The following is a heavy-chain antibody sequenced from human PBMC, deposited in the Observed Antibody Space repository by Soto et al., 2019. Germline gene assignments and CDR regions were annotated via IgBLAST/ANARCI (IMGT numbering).Heavy chain of an antibody. D-gene: IGHD5-12*01. V-gene: IGHV3-48*02. Sequence: GGSLRLSCAAPGFPFSSYGMNWVRQAPGKGLEWISFISGSSSTIYYADSVKGRFTISRDNAMNSLYLQMNSLRDEDTAVYYCAREMANCFDYWGQGTPVTVSS. CDR1: GFPFSSYG. J-gene: IGHJ4*02. CDR3: AREMANCFDY. CDR2: ISGSSSTI.